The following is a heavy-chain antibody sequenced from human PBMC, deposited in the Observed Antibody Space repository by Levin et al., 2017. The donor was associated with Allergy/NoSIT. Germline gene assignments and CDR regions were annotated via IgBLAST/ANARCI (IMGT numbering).Heavy chain of an antibody. CDR1: GFTFSDSA. Sequence: GESLKISCDASGFTFSDSAMHWIRRAPGKGLEWVAVMSSDGKKVYYTDSVKGRFTIARDNSKNTLFLQMNSLRVDDTALYYCATNEDCRSSDCYRAFDHWGQGTLVTVSS. J-gene: IGHJ4*02. CDR3: ATNEDCRSSDCYRAFDH. CDR2: MSSDGKKV. D-gene: IGHD2-2*02. V-gene: IGHV3-30*04.